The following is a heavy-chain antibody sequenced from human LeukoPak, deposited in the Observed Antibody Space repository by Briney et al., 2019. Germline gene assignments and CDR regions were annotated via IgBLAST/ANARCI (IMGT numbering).Heavy chain of an antibody. J-gene: IGHJ4*02. CDR1: GGSFSGYY. CDR3: ARAELASSLFDY. Sequence: PSETLSLTCAVYGGSFSGYYWSWIRQPPGKGLEWIGEINHSGSTNYNPSLKSRVTISVDTSKNQFSLKLSSVTAADTAVYYCARAELASSLFDYWGQGTLVTVSS. V-gene: IGHV4-34*01. D-gene: IGHD6-13*01. CDR2: INHSGST.